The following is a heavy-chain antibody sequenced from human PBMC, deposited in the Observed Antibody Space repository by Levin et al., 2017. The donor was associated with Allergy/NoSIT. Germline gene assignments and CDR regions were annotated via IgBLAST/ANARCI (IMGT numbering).Heavy chain of an antibody. J-gene: IGHJ3*02. CDR2: INPSGGST. Sequence: GESLKISCKASGYTFTSYYMHWVRQAPGQGLEWMGIINPSGGSTSYAQKFQGRVTMTRDTSTSTVYMELSSLRSEDTAVYYCARYSLTDAFDIWGQGTMVTVSS. CDR3: ARYSLTDAFDI. D-gene: IGHD5-18*01. V-gene: IGHV1-46*01. CDR1: GYTFTSYY.